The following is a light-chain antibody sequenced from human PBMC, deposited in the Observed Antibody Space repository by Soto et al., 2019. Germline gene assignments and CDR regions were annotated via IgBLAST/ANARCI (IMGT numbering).Light chain of an antibody. CDR2: EVS. CDR3: SSYTSISTLV. CDR1: STDIGGYNY. V-gene: IGLV2-14*01. J-gene: IGLJ1*01. Sequence: QSALTQPASVSGSAGQSITISCTGTSTDIGGYNYVSWYQQYPGKAPKLMIYEVSNRPSGVPNRFSGSKAGNAASLTISGLQAEDEADYYCSSYTSISTLVFGAGTKVTVL.